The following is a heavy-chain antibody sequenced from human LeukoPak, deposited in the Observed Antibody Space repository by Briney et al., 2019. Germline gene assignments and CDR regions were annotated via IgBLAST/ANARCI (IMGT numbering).Heavy chain of an antibody. CDR2: IYYSGST. CDR1: GGSISSYY. V-gene: IGHV4-59*01. J-gene: IGHJ4*02. Sequence: SETLSLTCTVSGGSISSYYWSWIRQPPGKGLEWIGYIYYSGSTNYKPSVKSRVTISVDTSKNQFSLKLSSVTAADTAVYYCARTLWDYWGQGTLVTVSS. CDR3: ARTLWDY. D-gene: IGHD2-21*01.